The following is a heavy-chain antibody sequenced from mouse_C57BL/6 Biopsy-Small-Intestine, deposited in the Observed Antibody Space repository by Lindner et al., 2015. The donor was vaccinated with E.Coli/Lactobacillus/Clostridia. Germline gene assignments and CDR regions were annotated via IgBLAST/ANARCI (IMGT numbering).Heavy chain of an antibody. CDR2: IRSKSSNYAT. CDR1: GFTFSTYA. CDR3: VRETTVDWYFDV. V-gene: IGHV10-3*01. D-gene: IGHD1-1*01. J-gene: IGHJ1*03. Sequence: EVQLQESGGGLVQPKGSLKLSCVASGFTFSTYAMHWVRQAPGKGLEWVARIRSKSSNYATYYADSVKDRFTISRDDSQSMLYLQMNNLKTEDTAMYYCVRETTVDWYFDVWGTGTTVTVSS.